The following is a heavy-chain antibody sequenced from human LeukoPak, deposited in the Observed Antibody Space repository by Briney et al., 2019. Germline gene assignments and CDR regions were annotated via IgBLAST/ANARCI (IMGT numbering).Heavy chain of an antibody. Sequence: GGSLRLSCAASGFTFSSYSMNWVRQAPGKGLEWVSVIYSGGSTYYADSVKGRFTISRDNSKNTLYLQMNSLRAEDTAVYYCAGETFGGDAFDIWGQGTMVTVSS. CDR3: AGETFGGDAFDI. J-gene: IGHJ3*02. CDR2: IYSGGST. D-gene: IGHD3-16*01. V-gene: IGHV3-66*01. CDR1: GFTFSSYS.